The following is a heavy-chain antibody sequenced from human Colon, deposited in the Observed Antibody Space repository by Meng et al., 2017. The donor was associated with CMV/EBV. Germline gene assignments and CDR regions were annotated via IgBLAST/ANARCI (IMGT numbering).Heavy chain of an antibody. J-gene: IGHJ4*02. Sequence: GESLKISCAASGFTFSSYAMSWVRQAPGKGLEWVSSISSSGTYIYYADSVKGRFTISRDNAKDSVDLLMTSLRAEDTAVYYCTRTFRYYFDFWGQGTLVTVSS. V-gene: IGHV3-21*01. CDR2: ISSSGTYI. CDR3: TRTFRYYFDF. D-gene: IGHD2/OR15-2a*01. CDR1: GFTFSSYA.